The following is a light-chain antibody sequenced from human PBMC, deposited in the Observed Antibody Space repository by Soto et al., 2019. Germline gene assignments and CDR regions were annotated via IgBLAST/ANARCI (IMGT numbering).Light chain of an antibody. Sequence: QSALTQPPSASGSPGQSVTISCTGASSDVVGYNFVSWYQHHPGKAPRLMIYDVTQRPSGVPDRFSGSKSGNTASLTVSGLQVDDEAYYYCSSYAGSSIPVAFGGGTQLTVL. CDR2: DVT. J-gene: IGLJ2*01. V-gene: IGLV2-8*01. CDR1: SSDVVGYNF. CDR3: SSYAGSSIPVA.